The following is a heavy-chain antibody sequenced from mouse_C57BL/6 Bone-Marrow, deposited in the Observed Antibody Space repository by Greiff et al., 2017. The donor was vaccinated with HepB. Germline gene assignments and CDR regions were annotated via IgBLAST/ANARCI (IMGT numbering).Heavy chain of an antibody. D-gene: IGHD2-2*01. V-gene: IGHV1-52*01. CDR3: ARSWYGYPYAMDY. Sequence: QVQLKQSGAELMRPGSSVKLSCKASGYTFTSYWMHWVKQRPIQGLEWIGNIDPSDSETHYNQKFKDKATLTVDKSSSTAYMQLSSLTSEDSAVYYCARSWYGYPYAMDYWGQGTSVTVSS. J-gene: IGHJ4*01. CDR1: GYTFTSYW. CDR2: IDPSDSET.